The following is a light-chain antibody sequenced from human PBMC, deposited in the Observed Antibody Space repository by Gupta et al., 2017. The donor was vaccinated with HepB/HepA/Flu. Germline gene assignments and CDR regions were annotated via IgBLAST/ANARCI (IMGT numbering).Light chain of an antibody. CDR1: QSVMSN. Sequence: EIVMTQSPVTLSVSPGERATLSCRASQSVMSNVAWFQQKPGQAPRLLIYRASTRATGIPARFSGSASGTEFTLTISSLQSEDFAVYYCQQYKDWPITFGQGTRLEIK. J-gene: IGKJ5*01. CDR2: RAS. CDR3: QQYKDWPIT. V-gene: IGKV3-15*01.